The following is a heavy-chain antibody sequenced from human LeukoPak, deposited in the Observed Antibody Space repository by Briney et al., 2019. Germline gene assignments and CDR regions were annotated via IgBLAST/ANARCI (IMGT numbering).Heavy chain of an antibody. Sequence: GASVKVSCKVSGYTLSEVSMHWVRQAPGKGLEWMGGFDPGDAETIFAQKFQGRVTMTEDTSTDTVYMELGSLRSEDTAVYYCATLDWKRGGGTLDYWGQGTLVTVSS. D-gene: IGHD1-1*01. CDR3: ATLDWKRGGGTLDY. J-gene: IGHJ4*02. CDR1: GYTLSEVS. V-gene: IGHV1-24*01. CDR2: FDPGDAET.